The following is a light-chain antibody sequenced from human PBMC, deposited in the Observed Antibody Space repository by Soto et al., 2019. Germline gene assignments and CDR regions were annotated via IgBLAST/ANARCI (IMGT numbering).Light chain of an antibody. CDR3: QQCGSSPS. V-gene: IGKV3-20*01. CDR2: DTS. J-gene: IGKJ1*01. Sequence: EIVLTQSPGTLSLSQGERATLSCRASQSVSSSYLAWYQQKPGQAPRLLIYDTSSRATGIPDRFSGGGSGTDFTLAISRLEPEDFAVYYCQQCGSSPSFGQGTKVDIK. CDR1: QSVSSSY.